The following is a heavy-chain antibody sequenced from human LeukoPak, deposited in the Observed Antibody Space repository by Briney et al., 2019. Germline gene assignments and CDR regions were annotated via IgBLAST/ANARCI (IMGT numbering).Heavy chain of an antibody. CDR2: ITSSSSYI. Sequence: GGSLRLSCAASGFTFSSYTMNWVRQAPGKGPEWVSPITSSSSYIYYADSVKGRFTISRDNAKNSLYLQMNSLRADDTAVYYCARERTTNVSGTTIGAYWGQGTQVTVYS. D-gene: IGHD4-11*01. CDR3: ARERTTNVSGTTIGAY. CDR1: GFTFSSYT. J-gene: IGHJ4*02. V-gene: IGHV3-21*01.